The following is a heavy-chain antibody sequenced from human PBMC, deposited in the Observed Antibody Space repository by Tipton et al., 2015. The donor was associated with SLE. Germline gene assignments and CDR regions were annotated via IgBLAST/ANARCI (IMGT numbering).Heavy chain of an antibody. CDR1: GFTFSSYS. V-gene: IGHV3-21*01. Sequence: SLRLSCAASGFTFSSYSMNWVRQAPGKGLEWVSSISSSSSYIYYADSVKGRFTISRDNAKNSLYLQMNSLRAEDTAVYYCVREYDFWSGYDYWGQGTLVTVSS. D-gene: IGHD3-3*01. J-gene: IGHJ4*02. CDR2: ISSSSSYI. CDR3: VREYDFWSGYDY.